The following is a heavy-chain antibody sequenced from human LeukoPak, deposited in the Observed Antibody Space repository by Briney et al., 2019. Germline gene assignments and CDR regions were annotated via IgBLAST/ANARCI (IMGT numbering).Heavy chain of an antibody. CDR3: ARGDYSNGYPYRLDS. D-gene: IGHD3-3*01. V-gene: IGHV1-2*02. CDR1: GYTFTDYY. CDR2: INPNSGDT. Sequence: VASVKVSCKASGYTFTDYYIHWVRQAPGQGLEWMGWINPNSGDTKYAQAFQGRVTMTRDTSISTAYMELNRLRSDDTAMYYCARGDYSNGYPYRLDSWGQGTLVTVSS. J-gene: IGHJ4*02.